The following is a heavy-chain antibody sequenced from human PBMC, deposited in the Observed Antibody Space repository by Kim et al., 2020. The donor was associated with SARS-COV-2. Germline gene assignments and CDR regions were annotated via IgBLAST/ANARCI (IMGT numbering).Heavy chain of an antibody. D-gene: IGHD5-18*01. CDR1: GGSISSGGYY. CDR3: PRAPSILWLREYYFDY. Sequence: SETLSLTCTVSGGSISSGGYYWSWIRQHPGKGLEWIGYIYYSGSTYYYPSLKSRVTISVDTSKNQFSLKLSSVTAADTAVYYCPRAPSILWLREYYFDYWGQGTLVTVSS. J-gene: IGHJ4*02. CDR2: IYYSGST. V-gene: IGHV4-31*03.